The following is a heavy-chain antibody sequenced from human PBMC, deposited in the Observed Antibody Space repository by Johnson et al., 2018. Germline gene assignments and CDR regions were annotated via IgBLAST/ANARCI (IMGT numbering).Heavy chain of an antibody. CDR1: GFTFSGSA. Sequence: VQLQESGGGVVQPGRSLKLSCAASGFTFSGSAMHWVRQASGKGLEWVGRIRSKANSYATAYAASVKGRFTISRDDSKNTLYLQMNSLRAEDTAVYYCAKDGWGITRIWAPWGQGTMVTVSS. CDR3: AKDGWGITRIWAP. J-gene: IGHJ3*01. CDR2: IRSKANSYAT. V-gene: IGHV3-73*01. D-gene: IGHD3-22*01.